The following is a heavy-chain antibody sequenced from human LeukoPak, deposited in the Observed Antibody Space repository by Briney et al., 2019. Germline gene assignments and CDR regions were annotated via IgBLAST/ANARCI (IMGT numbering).Heavy chain of an antibody. V-gene: IGHV3-74*01. CDR1: GFTFSSYW. J-gene: IGHJ4*02. CDR2: INSDGSST. Sequence: GGSLRLSCAASGFTFSSYWMHWVRQAPGKGLVWVSRINSDGSSTSYADSVKGRFTISRDNAKNTLYPQMNSLRAEDTAVYYCARVRSSGWSYFDYWGQGTLVTVSS. D-gene: IGHD6-19*01. CDR3: ARVRSSGWSYFDY.